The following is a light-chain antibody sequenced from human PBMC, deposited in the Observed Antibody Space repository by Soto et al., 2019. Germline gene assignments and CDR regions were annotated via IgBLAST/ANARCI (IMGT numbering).Light chain of an antibody. Sequence: EIVLTQSPATLSLSPGERATLSCRASQSVSSYLAWYQQKPGQAPRLLIYDASNRATGIPARFSGSGSGTDFTLNISSLEPEDFAVYYCQQRSNWWTFGQGTKGDSK. J-gene: IGKJ1*01. CDR3: QQRSNWWT. CDR2: DAS. V-gene: IGKV3-11*01. CDR1: QSVSSY.